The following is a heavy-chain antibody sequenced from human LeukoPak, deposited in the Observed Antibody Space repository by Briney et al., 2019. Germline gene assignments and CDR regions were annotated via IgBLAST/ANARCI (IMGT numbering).Heavy chain of an antibody. D-gene: IGHD2-21*02. V-gene: IGHV3-7*01. Sequence: GGSLRLSCVASGFTFSTYWMNWYRQAPGKGLEWVGNINQDASEINYVDSVRGRFTISRDNAKNSLHLQMNSLRAEDTAVYYCATDRDNSDWQKRFDSWGQGTLVTVSS. CDR2: INQDASEI. CDR1: GFTFSTYW. J-gene: IGHJ4*02. CDR3: ATDRDNSDWQKRFDS.